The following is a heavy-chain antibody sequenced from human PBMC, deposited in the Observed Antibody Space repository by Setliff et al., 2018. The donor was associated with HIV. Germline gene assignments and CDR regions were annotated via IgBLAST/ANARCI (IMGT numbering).Heavy chain of an antibody. J-gene: IGHJ3*02. CDR2: IYTSGFT. Sequence: SETLSLTCTVSGGYISSGSHYWRWIRQPAGKGLEWIGHIYTSGFTNYNPSLKSRATISVDTSKNQFSPNLTSVTAADTAVYFCARDQGNPPSRGDIWGQGTMVTVSS. V-gene: IGHV4-61*09. CDR1: GGYISSGSHY. CDR3: ARDQGNPPSRGDI.